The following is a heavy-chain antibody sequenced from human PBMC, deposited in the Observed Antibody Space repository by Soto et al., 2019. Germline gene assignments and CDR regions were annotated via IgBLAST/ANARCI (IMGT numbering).Heavy chain of an antibody. V-gene: IGHV1-18*04. D-gene: IGHD2-2*01. CDR1: GYTFTSYG. Sequence: QVQLVQSGAEVKKPGASVKVSCKASGYTFTSYGISWVRQAPGQGLAWMGWISAYNGNTNYAQKLQGRVTMTTDTSTSTAYMERRGLRSDDTAVYYCARDLGDCSSTSCYYGRIDPWGQGTLVTVSS. J-gene: IGHJ5*02. CDR2: ISAYNGNT. CDR3: ARDLGDCSSTSCYYGRIDP.